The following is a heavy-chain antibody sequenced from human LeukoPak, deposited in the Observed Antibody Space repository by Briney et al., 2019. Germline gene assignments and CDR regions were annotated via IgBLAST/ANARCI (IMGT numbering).Heavy chain of an antibody. V-gene: IGHV4-31*03. CDR1: GGSISSGGYY. J-gene: IGHJ4*02. CDR2: IYYSGST. CDR3: ARGNYDFWSGTTNYYFDY. Sequence: SETLSLTCTVSGGSISSGGYYWSWIRQHPGKGLEWIGYIYYSGSTYYNPSLKSRVTISVDTSKNQFSLKLSSVTAADTAVYYCARGNYDFWSGTTNYYFDYWGQGTLVTVSS. D-gene: IGHD3-3*01.